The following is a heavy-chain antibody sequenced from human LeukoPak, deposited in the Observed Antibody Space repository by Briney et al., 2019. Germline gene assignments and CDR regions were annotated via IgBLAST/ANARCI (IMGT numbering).Heavy chain of an antibody. CDR2: IYYSGCT. Sequence: SSETLSLTCTVSGGSISSSSYYWGWIRQPPGKGLEWIGSIYYSGCTNYNPSLKSRVTLLVDTSKNQFSLKLNSVTAADTAVYYCARGPDPVVRGPRRAFDLWGQGTMVTVSS. D-gene: IGHD3-10*01. V-gene: IGHV4-39*07. J-gene: IGHJ3*01. CDR1: GGSISSSSYY. CDR3: ARGPDPVVRGPRRAFDL.